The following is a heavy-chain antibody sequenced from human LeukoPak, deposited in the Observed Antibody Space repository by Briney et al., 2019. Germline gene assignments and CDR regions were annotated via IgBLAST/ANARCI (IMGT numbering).Heavy chain of an antibody. CDR2: IRSKVNSYAT. CDR3: ASGGYCSTTSCYGEN. Sequence: GGSLRLSCVVSGFTFSGSAMHWVRQVSGKGLEWVGRIRSKVNSYATAYAASVKGRFTISRDDSKNTAYLQMRSLKTEDTAVYYCASGGYCSTTSCYGENWGQGTLVTVSS. J-gene: IGHJ4*02. D-gene: IGHD2-2*01. CDR1: GFTFSGSA. V-gene: IGHV3-73*01.